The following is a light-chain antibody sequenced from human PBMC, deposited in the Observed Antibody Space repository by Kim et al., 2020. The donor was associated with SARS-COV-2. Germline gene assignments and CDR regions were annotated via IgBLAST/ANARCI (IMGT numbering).Light chain of an antibody. CDR1: QTVRTS. CDR2: DAT. Sequence: LLTQSPATLSLSVGERATLSCRASQTVRTSLAWYQQKPGQAPRLLINDATNRATGIPARFSGSGSGTDFTLTITSLEPEDFAVYYCQQRSDWPPTFGPGTKVDIK. CDR3: QQRSDWPPT. V-gene: IGKV3-11*01. J-gene: IGKJ3*01.